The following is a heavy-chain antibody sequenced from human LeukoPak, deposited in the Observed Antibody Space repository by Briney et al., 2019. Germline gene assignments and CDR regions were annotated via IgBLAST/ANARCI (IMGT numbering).Heavy chain of an antibody. CDR3: ARDPVTGNYYCYGMDV. V-gene: IGHV4-39*07. D-gene: IGHD1-20*01. Sequence: SETLSLTCTVSGGSISSSSYYWGWIRQPPGKELEWIGSIYYSGTTYYNPSLKSRVTISVDTAKNQFSLKLTSVTAADTAVYYCARDPVTGNYYCYGMDVWGQGTTVTVSS. CDR2: IYYSGTT. CDR1: GGSISSSSYY. J-gene: IGHJ6*02.